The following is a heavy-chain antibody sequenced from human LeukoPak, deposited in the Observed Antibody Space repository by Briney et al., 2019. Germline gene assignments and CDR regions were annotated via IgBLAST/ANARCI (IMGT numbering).Heavy chain of an antibody. J-gene: IGHJ3*02. CDR2: INHSGST. CDR3: ARGPGGPAYNDAFDI. D-gene: IGHD2-2*01. V-gene: IGHV4-34*01. Sequence: SETLSLTCAVYGFSFSGYYWSWIRQPPGKGLEWIWEINHSGSTNYNPSLKSRVTISVDTSKNQFSLKLSSVTAADTAVYYCARGPGGPAYNDAFDIWGQGTMVTVSS. CDR1: GFSFSGYY.